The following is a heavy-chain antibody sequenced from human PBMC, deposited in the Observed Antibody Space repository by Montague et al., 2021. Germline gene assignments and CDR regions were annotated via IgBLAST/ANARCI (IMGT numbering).Heavy chain of an antibody. Sequence: SLRLSCAASGFTFSNYWMSLVRQAPGKGLEWVANIKQDGSEKHYVDSVKGRFTISRDNAKNSLYLQMNSLRAEDTAVYFCARDQGQGYCGGDCYVGLDYWGQGTLVTASS. CDR3: ARDQGQGYCGGDCYVGLDY. V-gene: IGHV3-7*01. CDR1: GFTFSNYW. D-gene: IGHD2-21*01. CDR2: IKQDGSEK. J-gene: IGHJ4*02.